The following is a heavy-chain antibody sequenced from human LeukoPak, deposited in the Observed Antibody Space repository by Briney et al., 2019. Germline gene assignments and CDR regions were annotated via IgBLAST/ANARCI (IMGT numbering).Heavy chain of an antibody. D-gene: IGHD1-7*01. Sequence: GGSLRLSCVGSGFTLSDYYMDWVRQAPGKGLERVGRTRNKANSYTTEYAASVKGRFTISRDGSKNSLYLQMNSLKTEDTAVYYCARGTGTWDAFDMWGQGTMVTVS. CDR1: GFTLSDYY. V-gene: IGHV3-72*01. CDR3: ARGTGTWDAFDM. J-gene: IGHJ3*02. CDR2: TRNKANSYTT.